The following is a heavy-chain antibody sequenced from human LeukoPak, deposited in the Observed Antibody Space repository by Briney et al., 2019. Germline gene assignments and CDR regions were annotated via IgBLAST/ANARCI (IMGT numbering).Heavy chain of an antibody. D-gene: IGHD2-15*01. J-gene: IGHJ4*02. Sequence: GGSLRLSCAASGFTFSSYSMNWVLQAPGKGLEWLSYISSSSSTIYYADSVKGRFTISRDNAKNSLYLQMNSLRAEDTAVYYCARDPWDIVVVVAATSTPFDYWGQGTLVTVSS. CDR1: GFTFSSYS. CDR2: ISSSSSTI. V-gene: IGHV3-48*01. CDR3: ARDPWDIVVVVAATSTPFDY.